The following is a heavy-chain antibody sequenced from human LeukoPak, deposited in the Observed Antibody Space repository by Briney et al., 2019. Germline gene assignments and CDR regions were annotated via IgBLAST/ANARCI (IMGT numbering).Heavy chain of an antibody. CDR1: GYTFTSYY. J-gene: IGHJ4*02. CDR2: INPSGGST. Sequence: ASVKVSCEASGYTFTSYYMHWVRQAPGQGLEWMGIINPSGGSTSYAQKFQGRVTMTRDTSISTAYMELSRLRSDDTAVYYCARDGDCSSTSCYPYDYWGQGTLVTVSS. V-gene: IGHV1-46*01. D-gene: IGHD2-2*01. CDR3: ARDGDCSSTSCYPYDY.